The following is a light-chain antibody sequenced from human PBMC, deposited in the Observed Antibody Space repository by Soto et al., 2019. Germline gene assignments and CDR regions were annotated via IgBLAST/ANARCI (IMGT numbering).Light chain of an antibody. CDR1: QNIFSS. CDR2: AAS. CDR3: QQSYNSPPIT. J-gene: IGKJ5*01. Sequence: DIQMTQSPSSLSASVGDRVTITCRAGQNIFSSLNWYQQKPGKAPKLLIYAASSLQSGVPSRFSGSGSGTDFTLTITSLQPEDFATYYCQQSYNSPPITFGQGTRLDTK. V-gene: IGKV1-39*01.